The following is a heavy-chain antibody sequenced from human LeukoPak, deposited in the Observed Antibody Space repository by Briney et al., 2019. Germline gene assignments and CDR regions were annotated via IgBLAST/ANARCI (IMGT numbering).Heavy chain of an antibody. CDR3: ARGPSIAARAFDY. J-gene: IGHJ4*02. V-gene: IGHV1-69*13. Sequence: SVKVSCKASGGTFSSYAISWGRQAPGQGLEWMGGIIPIFGTANYAQKFQGRVTITADESTSTAYMELSSLRSEDTAVYYCARGPSIAARAFDYWGQGTLVTVSS. CDR2: IIPIFGTA. D-gene: IGHD6-6*01. CDR1: GGTFSSYA.